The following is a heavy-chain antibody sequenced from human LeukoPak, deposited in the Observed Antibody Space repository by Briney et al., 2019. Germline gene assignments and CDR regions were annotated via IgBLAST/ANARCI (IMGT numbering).Heavy chain of an antibody. D-gene: IGHD3-10*01. CDR3: ARDAGRSYSTFVQ. V-gene: IGHV1-69*13. CDR1: GGTFSSYA. Sequence: SVKVSCKASGGTFSSYAVSWVRQAPGQGLEWTGGIIPIFGTANYAQKSQGRVTITADESTSTAYVELSSLRSEDTAVYYCARDAGRSYSTFVQWGQGTLVTVSS. J-gene: IGHJ4*02. CDR2: IIPIFGTA.